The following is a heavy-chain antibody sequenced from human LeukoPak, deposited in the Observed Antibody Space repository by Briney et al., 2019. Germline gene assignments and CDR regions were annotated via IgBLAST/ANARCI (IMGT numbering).Heavy chain of an antibody. CDR2: IYPGDSDT. CDR3: ASTLDPGPSYYYGMDV. CDR1: GYSFTSYW. Sequence: GESLKISCKGSGYSFTSYWIGWVRQMPGKGLEWMGIIYPGDSDTRYSPSFQGQVTISADKSISTAYLQWSSLKASDTAMYYCASTLDPGPSYYYGMDVWGQGTTVTVSS. V-gene: IGHV5-51*01. J-gene: IGHJ6*02.